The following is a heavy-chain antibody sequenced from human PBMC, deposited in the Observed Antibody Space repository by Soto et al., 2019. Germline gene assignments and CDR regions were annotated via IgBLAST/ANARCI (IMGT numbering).Heavy chain of an antibody. CDR1: GGTFSSYA. CDR3: ARVVPFSGSYYKGAFDI. D-gene: IGHD3-10*01. Sequence: QVQLVQSGAEVQKPGSSVKVSCKASGGTFSSYAISWVRQAPGQGLEWMGGIIPIFGTANYAQKFQGRVTITADESTSTAYMELSSLRSEDTAVYYCARVVPFSGSYYKGAFDIWGQGTMVTVSS. V-gene: IGHV1-69*01. CDR2: IIPIFGTA. J-gene: IGHJ3*02.